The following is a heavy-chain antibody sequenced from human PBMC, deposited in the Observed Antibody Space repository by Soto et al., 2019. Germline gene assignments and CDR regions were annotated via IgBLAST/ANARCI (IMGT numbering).Heavy chain of an antibody. D-gene: IGHD2-15*01. J-gene: IGHJ6*03. Sequence: EVQLVESGGGLVKPGGSLRLSCAASGFTFSSYSMNWVRQAPGKGLEWVSSISSSSSYIYYADSVKGRFTISRDNAKNSLYLQMNSLRAEDTAVYYCASPLQYCSGGSCSNYYYYYYMGVWGKGTTVTVSS. CDR3: ASPLQYCSGGSCSNYYYYYYMGV. V-gene: IGHV3-21*01. CDR1: GFTFSSYS. CDR2: ISSSSSYI.